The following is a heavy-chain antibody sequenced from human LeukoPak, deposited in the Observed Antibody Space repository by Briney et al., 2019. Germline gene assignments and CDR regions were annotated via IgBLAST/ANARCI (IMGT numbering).Heavy chain of an antibody. CDR3: ARGSCSGGSCYLRHGPFDY. CDR2: IYYSGST. D-gene: IGHD2-15*01. J-gene: IGHJ4*02. Sequence: PSETLSLTCTVSGGSISSSSYYWGWIRQPPGKGLEWLGSIYYSGSTYYNPSLKSRVTISVDTSKNQFSLKLSSVTAADTAVYYCARGSCSGGSCYLRHGPFDYWGQGTLVTVSS. CDR1: GGSISSSSYY. V-gene: IGHV4-39*07.